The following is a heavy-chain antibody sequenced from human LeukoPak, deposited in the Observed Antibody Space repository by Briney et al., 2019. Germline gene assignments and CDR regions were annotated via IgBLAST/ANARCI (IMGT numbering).Heavy chain of an antibody. D-gene: IGHD3-10*01. CDR2: INPSGGST. V-gene: IGHV1-46*01. CDR1: GYTFTSYY. Sequence: GASVKVSCKASGYTFTSYYMHWVRQAPGQGLEWMGIINPSGGSTSYAQKFQGRVTMTRDTSTSTVYMELSSLRSEDTAVYYCARDRRDRDYYYYYYYYMDVWGKGTTVTVSS. J-gene: IGHJ6*03. CDR3: ARDRRDRDYYYYYYYYMDV.